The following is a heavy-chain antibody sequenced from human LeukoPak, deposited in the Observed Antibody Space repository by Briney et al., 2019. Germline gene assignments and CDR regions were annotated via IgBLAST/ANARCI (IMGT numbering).Heavy chain of an antibody. CDR2: ISAYNGHT. Sequence: ASVKGSCKASGYTFTSYGINWVRQAPGQGLEWMGWISAYNGHTNYAQKLQGRVTMTTDTSTSTAYMELRSLRSDDTAVYFCARDSSGFPRDASDYWGQGTLVTVSS. CDR3: ARDSSGFPRDASDY. CDR1: GYTFTSYG. D-gene: IGHD3-22*01. J-gene: IGHJ4*02. V-gene: IGHV1-18*01.